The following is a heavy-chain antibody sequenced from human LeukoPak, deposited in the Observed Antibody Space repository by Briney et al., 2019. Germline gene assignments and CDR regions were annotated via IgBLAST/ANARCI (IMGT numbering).Heavy chain of an antibody. J-gene: IGHJ5*02. CDR1: GGTFSSYA. CDR2: IIPIFGTA. Sequence: ASVKVSCKASGGTFSSYAISWVRQAPGQGLEWMGGIIPIFGTANYAQKFQGRVTITTDESTSTAYMELSSLRSEDTAVYYCARDNTMVRGRRTTNWFDPWGQGTLVTVSS. CDR3: ARDNTMVRGRRTTNWFDP. V-gene: IGHV1-69*05. D-gene: IGHD3-10*01.